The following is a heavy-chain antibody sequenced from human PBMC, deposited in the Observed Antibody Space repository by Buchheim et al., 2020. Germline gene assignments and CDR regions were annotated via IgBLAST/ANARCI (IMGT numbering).Heavy chain of an antibody. J-gene: IGHJ6*02. CDR2: ISYDGSNK. CDR1: GFTFSSYA. Sequence: QVQLVESGGGVVQPGRSLRLSCAASGFTFSSYAMHWVRQAPGKGLEWVAVISYDGSNKYYADSVKGRFTISRDNSKNTLYLQMNSLRAEDTAVYYCARDPDQGDGYNPYYYYGMDVWGQGTT. D-gene: IGHD5-24*01. V-gene: IGHV3-30-3*01. CDR3: ARDPDQGDGYNPYYYYGMDV.